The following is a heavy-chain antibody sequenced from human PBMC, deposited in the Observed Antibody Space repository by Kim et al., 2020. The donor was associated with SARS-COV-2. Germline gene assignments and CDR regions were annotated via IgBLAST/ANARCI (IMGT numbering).Heavy chain of an antibody. J-gene: IGHJ5*02. V-gene: IGHV1-69*13. D-gene: IGHD3-10*01. CDR1: GGTFSSYA. CDR3: ARVQKYYYGSGKVNWFDP. CDR2: IIPIFGTA. Sequence: SVKVSCKASGGTFSSYAISWVRQAPGQGLEWMGGIIPIFGTANYAQKFQGRVTITADESTSTAYMELSSLRSEDTAVYYCARVQKYYYGSGKVNWFDPWGQGNLVTVSS.